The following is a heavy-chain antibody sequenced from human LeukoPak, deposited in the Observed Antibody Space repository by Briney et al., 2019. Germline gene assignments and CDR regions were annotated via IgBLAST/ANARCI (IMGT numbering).Heavy chain of an antibody. J-gene: IGHJ3*02. CDR1: GFTFSSYS. CDR2: ISSSSSYI. V-gene: IGHV3-21*01. CDR3: AREDSSSSEDAFDI. D-gene: IGHD6-6*01. Sequence: GGSLRLSCAASGFTFSSYSMNWVRQAPGKGLEWVSSISSSSSYIYYADSVKGRFTISRDNAKNSLYLQMNSLRAEDTAVYYCAREDSSSSEDAFDIWGQGTMVTVSS.